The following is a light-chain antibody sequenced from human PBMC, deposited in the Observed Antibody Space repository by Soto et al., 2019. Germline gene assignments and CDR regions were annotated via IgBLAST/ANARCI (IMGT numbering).Light chain of an antibody. V-gene: IGLV2-14*01. J-gene: IGLJ3*02. CDR2: DVS. Sequence: QAVVTQPASVSGSPGQSITISCTGTSSDVGGYNYVSWYQQHPGKAPKLMIYDVSNRPSGVSNRFSGSKSGNTASLTISGLQAEDEADYYCSSYTSSSTSLVFGGGTKLTVL. CDR1: SSDVGGYNY. CDR3: SSYTSSSTSLV.